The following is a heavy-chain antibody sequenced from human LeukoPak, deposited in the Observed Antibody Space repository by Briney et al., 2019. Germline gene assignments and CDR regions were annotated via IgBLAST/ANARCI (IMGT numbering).Heavy chain of an antibody. CDR3: ATLTGTTYPYYFDF. Sequence: SETLSLTCTVSGASIRHYYWCWIRQPPGKGLEWIGNLYHSGSPNYNPSLKSRVTISIDTAKNQFSLRLRSVTAADTAVYYCATLTGTTYPYYFDFWGQATLVTVSS. D-gene: IGHD1-20*01. V-gene: IGHV4-59*01. J-gene: IGHJ4*02. CDR1: GASIRHYY. CDR2: LYHSGSP.